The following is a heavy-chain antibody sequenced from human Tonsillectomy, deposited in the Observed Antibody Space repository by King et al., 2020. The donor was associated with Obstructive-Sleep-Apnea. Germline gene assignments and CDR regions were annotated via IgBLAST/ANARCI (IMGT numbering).Heavy chain of an antibody. CDR1: GFSLSTSGVG. D-gene: IGHD3-22*01. V-gene: IGHV2-5*01. CDR3: AHSPDGSNYYDSSGYRMYYFDY. CDR2: IYWNDDK. J-gene: IGHJ4*02. Sequence: TLKESGPTLVKPPQTLTLTCTFSGFSLSTSGVGVGWIRQPPGQALEWLALIYWNDDKRYSPSLKSRLTITKDTSKNQVVLTMTNMDPVDTATYYCAHSPDGSNYYDSSGYRMYYFDYWGQGTLVTVSS.